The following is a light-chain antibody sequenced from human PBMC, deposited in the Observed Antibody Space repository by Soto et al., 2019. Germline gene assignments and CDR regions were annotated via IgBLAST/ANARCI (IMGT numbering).Light chain of an antibody. V-gene: IGLV1-47*01. J-gene: IGLJ3*02. Sequence: QSVLTQPPSASGTPGQRVTISCSGGTSSIGRNYVYWYQQLPGTAPKLVIYRNNQRPSGVPDRFSGSKSGTSASLAISGLRSEDEADYYCAAWDDSLSGRVFGGGTKLTVL. CDR3: AAWDDSLSGRV. CDR1: TSSIGRNY. CDR2: RNN.